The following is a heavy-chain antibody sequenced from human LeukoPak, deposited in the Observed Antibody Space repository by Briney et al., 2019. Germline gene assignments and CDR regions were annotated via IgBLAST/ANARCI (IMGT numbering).Heavy chain of an antibody. Sequence: SQTLSLTCAISGDSVSSNRAAWNRIRQYPSRGLEWLGRTYYRSKWYSDYALSVKSRITINPDTSKNQFSLQLNSVTPEDTAVYYCARDLSGIFDPWGQGTLVTVSS. D-gene: IGHD3-10*01. CDR2: TYYRSKWYS. J-gene: IGHJ5*02. CDR3: ARDLSGIFDP. V-gene: IGHV6-1*01. CDR1: GDSVSSNRAA.